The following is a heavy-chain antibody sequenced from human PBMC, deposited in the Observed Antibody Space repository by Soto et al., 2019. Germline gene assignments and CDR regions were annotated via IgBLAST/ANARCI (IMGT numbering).Heavy chain of an antibody. CDR2: IYYSGST. Sequence: SETLSLTCTVSGGSISSGDYYWSWIRQPPGKGLEWIGYIYYSGSTYYNPSLKSRVTISVDTSKNQFSLKLSSVTAADTAVYYCARAHGDYVWGSYRYPIPLDFDYWGQGTLVTVSS. J-gene: IGHJ4*02. CDR3: ARAHGDYVWGSYRYPIPLDFDY. V-gene: IGHV4-30-4*01. D-gene: IGHD3-16*02. CDR1: GGSISSGDYY.